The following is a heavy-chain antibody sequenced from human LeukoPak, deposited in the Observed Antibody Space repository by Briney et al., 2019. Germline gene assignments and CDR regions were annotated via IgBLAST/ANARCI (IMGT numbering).Heavy chain of an antibody. V-gene: IGHV5-51*01. CDR2: IYPRDSDT. CDR3: ARTTMAVHGYLDF. J-gene: IGHJ4*02. D-gene: IGHD4/OR15-4a*01. CDR1: GYTFNTYW. Sequence: GESLVISCKGSGYTFNTYWIGWVREMPGKGLEWMGIIYPRDSDTRYSPSFQGQVTISADKSINTAYLQWSSLKASDTAMYYCARTTMAVHGYLDFWAQGTLVPVSP.